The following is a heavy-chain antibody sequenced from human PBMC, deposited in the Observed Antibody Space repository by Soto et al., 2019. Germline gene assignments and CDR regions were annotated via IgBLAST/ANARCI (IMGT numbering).Heavy chain of an antibody. CDR1: GFTFSSYG. CDR3: AKDLQDIVVVPAAILSGYYYYGMDV. Sequence: TGGSLRLSCAASGFTFSSYGMHWVRQAPGKGLEWVAVLSYDGSNKYYADSVKGRFTISRDNSKNTLSLQMNSLRAEDTAVYYCAKDLQDIVVVPAAILSGYYYYGMDVWGQMTTVTVAS. CDR2: LSYDGSNK. J-gene: IGHJ6*02. D-gene: IGHD2-2*02. V-gene: IGHV3-30*18.